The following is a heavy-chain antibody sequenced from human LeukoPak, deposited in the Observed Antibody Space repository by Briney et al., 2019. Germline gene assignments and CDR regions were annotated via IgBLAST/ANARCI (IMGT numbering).Heavy chain of an antibody. J-gene: IGHJ3*02. CDR3: ARIRDGYNDAYDI. D-gene: IGHD5-24*01. V-gene: IGHV1-46*01. CDR2: INPGGDNT. Sequence: ASVTVSCKASGYTFTKYYIHWVRQAPGQGLEGMGLINPGGDNTNYAQNFQGRVTITRDTSTSTVYMELSSLRSEDTAIYYCARIRDGYNDAYDIWGQGTVVTVPS. CDR1: GYTFTKYY.